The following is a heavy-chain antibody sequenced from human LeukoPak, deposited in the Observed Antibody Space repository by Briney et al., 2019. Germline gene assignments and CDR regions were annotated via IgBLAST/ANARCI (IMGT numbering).Heavy chain of an antibody. CDR3: ARQGIAVATTTFDS. J-gene: IGHJ4*02. V-gene: IGHV4-39*01. D-gene: IGHD6-19*01. Sequence: SETLSLTCTVSGGSISSSSYYWGWIRQPPGKGLEWIGTIYYSGSTYYNPSLKSRVTISVDTSKNRFSPKLISVTAADTAVYYCARQGIAVATTTFDSWGQGTLVTVSS. CDR1: GGSISSSSYY. CDR2: IYYSGST.